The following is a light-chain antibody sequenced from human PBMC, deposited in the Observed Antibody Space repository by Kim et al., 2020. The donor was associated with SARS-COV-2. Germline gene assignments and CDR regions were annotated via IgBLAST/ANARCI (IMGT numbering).Light chain of an antibody. CDR2: GKN. CDR3: NSRGSSGPVV. J-gene: IGLJ2*01. Sequence: SSELTQDPAVSVALGQTVRITCQGDSLRSYYASWYQQKPGQAPVLVIYGKNNRPSGIPDRFSGSSSGNRASLTITGAQAEDEADYYCNSRGSSGPVVFGG. CDR1: SLRSYY. V-gene: IGLV3-19*01.